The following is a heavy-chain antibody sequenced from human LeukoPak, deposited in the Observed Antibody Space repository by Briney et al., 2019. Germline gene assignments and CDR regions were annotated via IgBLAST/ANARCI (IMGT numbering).Heavy chain of an antibody. CDR3: ARLGDLYYFDY. J-gene: IGHJ4*02. CDR1: GYIFSSYW. CDR2: IYPGDSDT. D-gene: IGHD3-3*01. V-gene: IGHV5-51*01. Sequence: GESLKISCKPSGYIFSSYWIGWVRQMPGKGLEWMGIIYPGDSDTRYSPSFQGQVTISADESITTAYLQWSSLKASDTAMYYCARLGDLYYFDYWGQGTLVTVSS.